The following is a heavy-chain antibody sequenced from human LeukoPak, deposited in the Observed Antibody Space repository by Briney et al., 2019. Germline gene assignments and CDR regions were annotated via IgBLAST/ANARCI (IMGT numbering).Heavy chain of an antibody. CDR2: SNHSGST. J-gene: IGHJ5*02. Sequence: PSETLSLTCAVYGGSFSGYYWSWIRQPPGKGLEWIGESNHSGSTNYNPSLKSRVTISVDTSKNQFSLKLSSVTAADTAVYYCASQIVVVPAAIGGWFDPWGQGTLVTVSS. V-gene: IGHV4-34*01. D-gene: IGHD2-2*01. CDR1: GGSFSGYY. CDR3: ASQIVVVPAAIGGWFDP.